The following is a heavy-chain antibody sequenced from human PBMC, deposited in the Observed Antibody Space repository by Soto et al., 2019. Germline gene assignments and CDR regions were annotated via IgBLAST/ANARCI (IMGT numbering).Heavy chain of an antibody. CDR1: GVTFGSHG. CDR2: FIAMLGTP. J-gene: IGHJ4*02. CDR3: ARGAMAKFDY. Sequence: VKVSCKASGVTFGSHGVAWVRQAPGQGLEWMGGFIAMLGTPTYAKKVQGRATITADESLTSSYLELRSLRSEDTAVYFCARGAMAKFDYWGQGTVVTVSS. D-gene: IGHD5-18*01. V-gene: IGHV1-69*01.